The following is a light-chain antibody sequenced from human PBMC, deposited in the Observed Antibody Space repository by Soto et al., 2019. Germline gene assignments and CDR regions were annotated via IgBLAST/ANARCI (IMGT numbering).Light chain of an antibody. Sequence: ESVLTQSPGTLHLSPGERATLSCRASQTVTSDYFAWYQQKVGQAPRLLMYGASNRATGMPDRFIGIGSGTDLSLTITRLEPEDFAGYHCQQYGRSPASFGQGTKREMK. V-gene: IGKV3-20*01. J-gene: IGKJ2*03. CDR1: QTVTSDY. CDR2: GAS. CDR3: QQYGRSPAS.